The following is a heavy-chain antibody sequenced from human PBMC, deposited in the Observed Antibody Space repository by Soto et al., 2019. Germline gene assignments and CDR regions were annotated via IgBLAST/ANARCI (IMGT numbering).Heavy chain of an antibody. CDR1: GFTFSSYA. Sequence: GGSLRLSCAASGFTFSSYAMGWVRQAPGKGLEWVSAISGSGGSTYYADSVKGRFTISRDNSKNTLYLQMNSLRAEDTAVYYCAKFLAYCGGDCYSRAIDYYYGMDVWGQGTTVTVSS. D-gene: IGHD2-21*02. J-gene: IGHJ6*02. CDR2: ISGSGGST. V-gene: IGHV3-23*01. CDR3: AKFLAYCGGDCYSRAIDYYYGMDV.